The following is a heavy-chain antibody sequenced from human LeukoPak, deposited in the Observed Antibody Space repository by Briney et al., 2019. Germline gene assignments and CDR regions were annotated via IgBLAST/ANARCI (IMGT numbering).Heavy chain of an antibody. CDR1: GDSITTYS. CDR3: ARGYSGTYLTVGY. CDR2: IYYTGRT. J-gene: IGHJ4*02. D-gene: IGHD1-26*01. V-gene: IGHV4-59*01. Sequence: PSETLSLTCTVSGDSITTYSWSWIRHPPGKGLEWIGYIYYTGRTSYNPSLKSRVTISVDTSKNQFSLKLSSVTAADTAMYYCARGYSGTYLTVGYWGQGTLVTVSS.